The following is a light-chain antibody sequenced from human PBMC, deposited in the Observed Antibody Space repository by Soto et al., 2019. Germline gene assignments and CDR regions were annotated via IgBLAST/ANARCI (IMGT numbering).Light chain of an antibody. J-gene: IGKJ2*01. CDR2: DAS. V-gene: IGKV3-11*01. Sequence: EIVLTQSPATLSLSPGEIATLSCRTSQSVGTYLAWYQHNPGQAHRLLIYDASNRATGITARFSGSGSGTDFPLTISSPDPEDFAVYYCQQRYNWPNTFGQGTKLEIK. CDR3: QQRYNWPNT. CDR1: QSVGTY.